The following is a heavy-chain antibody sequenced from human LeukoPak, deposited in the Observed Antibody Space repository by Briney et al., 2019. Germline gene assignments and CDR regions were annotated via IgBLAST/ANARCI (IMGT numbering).Heavy chain of an antibody. V-gene: IGHV4-39*07. D-gene: IGHD1-14*01. CDR3: ARDRKYYYHMDV. J-gene: IGHJ6*03. CDR1: GVSISSSNSY. CDR2: IYYSGNT. Sequence: SETLSLTCTVSGVSISSSNSYWGWIRQPPGKGLEWIGSIYYSGNTYYNASLKSQVSISIDTSKNQFSLNLTSLTAADTAVYYCARDRKYYYHMDVWGKGTTVTVSS.